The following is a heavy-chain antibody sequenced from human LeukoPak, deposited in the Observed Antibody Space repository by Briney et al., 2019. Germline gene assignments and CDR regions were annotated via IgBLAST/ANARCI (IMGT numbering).Heavy chain of an antibody. CDR3: ARGRARSIAAAGIFDY. CDR2: IWYDGSIK. Sequence: GRSLRLSCAASGFIFSGYGMHWVRQSPDKGLEWVAVIWYDGSIKRYADSAKGRMTISRDDSKSTLYLQVDSLRAEDTAVYYCARGRARSIAAAGIFDYWGQGTLVTVSS. J-gene: IGHJ4*02. CDR1: GFIFSGYG. D-gene: IGHD6-13*01. V-gene: IGHV3-33*01.